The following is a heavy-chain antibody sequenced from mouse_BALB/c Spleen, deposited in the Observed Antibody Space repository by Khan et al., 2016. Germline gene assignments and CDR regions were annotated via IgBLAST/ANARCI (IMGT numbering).Heavy chain of an antibody. CDR1: GFSLTSYD. D-gene: IGHD1-1*01. CDR2: IWAGGAT. J-gene: IGHJ4*01. CDR3: VRGGYGRSCGPIDY. V-gene: IGHV2-9-2*01. Sequence: QVQLKQSGPGLVAPSQSLSLTCTASGFSLTSYDTSWIRQPPGKGLEWLGAIWAGGATIFNSAFISRVTITNDNTKSPVFLKMNSQQTDDTAIYYCVRGGYGRSCGPIDYWGQGTSVTVSS.